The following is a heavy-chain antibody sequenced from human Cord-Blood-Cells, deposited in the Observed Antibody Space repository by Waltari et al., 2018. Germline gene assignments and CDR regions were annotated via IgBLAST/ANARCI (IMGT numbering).Heavy chain of an antibody. J-gene: IGHJ6*03. CDR2: LNHSGST. CDR1: GGSFSGYY. D-gene: IGHD1-1*01. V-gene: IGHV4-34*01. Sequence: QVQLQPWGAGLLTPSETLSLTCAVYGGSFSGYYWSWTRPPPGKGREWIGELNHSGSTNYNPSRKRRVTISVDTAKNHFSLKLTSGTAADTAVYYCAGGERGPNSNYYYYYMDVWGKGTTVTVSS. CDR3: AGGERGPNSNYYYYYMDV.